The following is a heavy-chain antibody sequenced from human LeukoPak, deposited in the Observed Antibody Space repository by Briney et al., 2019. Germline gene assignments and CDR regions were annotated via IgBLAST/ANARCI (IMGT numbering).Heavy chain of an antibody. J-gene: IGHJ4*02. Sequence: PGGSLRLSCAASGFTVSSNYMSWVRQAPGKGLEWIGYIYPRGSTYYNPSLKSRVILSLDKSANQFSLNLSSVTAADTAVYYSARFSPRAMGNYLDFWGQGTLVTVSS. CDR3: ARFSPRAMGNYLDF. D-gene: IGHD7-27*01. CDR1: GFTVSSNY. CDR2: IYPRGST. V-gene: IGHV4-4*02.